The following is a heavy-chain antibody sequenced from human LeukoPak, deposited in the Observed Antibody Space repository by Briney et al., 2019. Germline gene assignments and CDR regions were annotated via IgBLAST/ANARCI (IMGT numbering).Heavy chain of an antibody. CDR1: GGTFSSYA. V-gene: IGHV1-69*05. Sequence: ASVKVSCKXSGGTFSSYAISWVRQAPRQGLEWMGRIIPIFGTANYAQKFQGRVTITTDESTSTAYMELSSLRSEDTAVYYCARGPGIVGARDSDYWGQGTLVTVSS. D-gene: IGHD1-26*01. CDR2: IIPIFGTA. J-gene: IGHJ4*02. CDR3: ARGPGIVGARDSDY.